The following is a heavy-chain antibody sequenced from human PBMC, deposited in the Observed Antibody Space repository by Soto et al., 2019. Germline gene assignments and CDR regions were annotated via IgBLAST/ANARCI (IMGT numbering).Heavy chain of an antibody. J-gene: IGHJ6*02. D-gene: IGHD3-10*02. CDR1: GFSLNTGGVG. Sequence: ITLKESGPTLVKPTQTLTLTCTFSGFSLNTGGVGVGWVRQPRGKAMEWLALIFWDDDESYRPSLRCRLNITNDTLNHLEVLTMTRRDPEDTASYYCVRNWRYYVGEYYSGMDASRQGTTFTVSS. CDR2: IFWDDDE. V-gene: IGHV2-5*02. CDR3: VRNWRYYVGEYYSGMDA.